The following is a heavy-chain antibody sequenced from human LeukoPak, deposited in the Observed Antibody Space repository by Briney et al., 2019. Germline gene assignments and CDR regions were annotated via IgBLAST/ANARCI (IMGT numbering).Heavy chain of an antibody. CDR1: GFIFSSYG. D-gene: IGHD3-10*01. CDR3: AKSPNYYGSGSYYGGYFDY. V-gene: IGHV3-30*02. CDR2: IRYDGSNK. J-gene: IGHJ4*02. Sequence: PGGSLRLSCAASGFIFSSYGMHWVRQAPGKGLEWAAFIRYDGSNKYYADSVKGRFTISRDNSKNTLYLQMNSLRAEDTAVYYCAKSPNYYGSGSYYGGYFDYWGQGTLVTVSS.